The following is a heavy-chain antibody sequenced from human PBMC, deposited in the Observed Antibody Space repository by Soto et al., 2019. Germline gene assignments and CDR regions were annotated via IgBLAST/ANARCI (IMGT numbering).Heavy chain of an antibody. CDR2: IIPIFGTA. CDR3: ASDRGGGGPDNWFDP. D-gene: IGHD3-10*01. Sequence: QVQLVQSGAEVKKPGSSVKVSCKASGGTFSSYAISWVRQAPGQGREWMGGIIPIFGTANYAQKFQGRVTITEDESTSTAYMELSSLRSEAMAVYYCASDRGGGGPDNWFDPWGQGPLVTVSS. J-gene: IGHJ5*02. CDR1: GGTFSSYA. V-gene: IGHV1-69*01.